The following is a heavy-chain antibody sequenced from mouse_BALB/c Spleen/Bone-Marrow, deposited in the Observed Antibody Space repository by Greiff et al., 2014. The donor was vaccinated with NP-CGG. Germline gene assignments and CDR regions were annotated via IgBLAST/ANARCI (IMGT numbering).Heavy chain of an antibody. D-gene: IGHD2-10*02. Sequence: VQGVESGPGLVAPSQSLSITCTVSGFSLTDYGINWVRQPPGKGLEWLGMIWGDGTTGYNSALRSRLSINKDNSRSQVFLKMNSLQTDDTARYYCAREKYGNYYAMGYWGQGTSVTVSS. CDR3: AREKYGNYYAMGY. CDR2: IWGDGTT. CDR1: GFSLTDYG. V-gene: IGHV2-6-7*01. J-gene: IGHJ4*01.